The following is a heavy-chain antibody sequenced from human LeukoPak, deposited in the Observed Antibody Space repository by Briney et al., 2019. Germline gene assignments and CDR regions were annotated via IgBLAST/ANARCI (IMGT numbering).Heavy chain of an antibody. J-gene: IGHJ6*03. CDR3: ARCHTDFWCGYRDYYYYYMDV. Sequence: SETLSLTCTVSGGSISSYYWSWIRQPAGKGLEWIGRIYTSGSTNYNPSLKSRVTMSEDTSKNQFSLKLSSVTAADTAVYYCARCHTDFWCGYRDYYYYYMDVWGKGTTVTVSS. CDR1: GGSISSYY. CDR2: IYTSGST. V-gene: IGHV4-4*07. D-gene: IGHD3-3*01.